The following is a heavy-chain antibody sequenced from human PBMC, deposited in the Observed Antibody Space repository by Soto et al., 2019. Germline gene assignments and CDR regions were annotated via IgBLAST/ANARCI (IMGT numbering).Heavy chain of an antibody. Sequence: GASVKVSCKASGFTFTSSAVQWVRQARGQRLEWIGWIVVGSGNTNYAQKFQERVTITRDMSTSTAYVELSSLRSEDTAVYYCAAPLNGYYDILTGDYWGQGTLVTVSS. V-gene: IGHV1-58*01. CDR1: GFTFTSSA. CDR2: IVVGSGNT. J-gene: IGHJ4*02. CDR3: AAPLNGYYDILTGDY. D-gene: IGHD3-9*01.